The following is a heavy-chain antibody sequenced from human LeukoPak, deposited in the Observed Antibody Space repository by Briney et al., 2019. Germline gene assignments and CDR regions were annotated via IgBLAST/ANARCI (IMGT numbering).Heavy chain of an antibody. CDR2: ISSSGSTI. CDR1: GFTFSDYY. D-gene: IGHD3-3*01. CDR3: AGEGSTDFWSAYSVYYFDY. J-gene: IGHJ4*02. V-gene: IGHV3-11*04. Sequence: GGSLRLSCAASGFTFSDYYMSWIRQAPGKGLEWVSYISSSGSTIYYADSVKGRFTISRDNAKNSLYLQMNSLRAEDTAVYYCAGEGSTDFWSAYSVYYFDYWGQGTLVTVSS.